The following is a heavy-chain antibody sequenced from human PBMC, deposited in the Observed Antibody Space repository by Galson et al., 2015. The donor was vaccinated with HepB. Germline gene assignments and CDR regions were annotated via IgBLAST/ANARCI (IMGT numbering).Heavy chain of an antibody. Sequence: SLRLSCAASGFTFSSYAMHWVRQAPGKGLEYVSAISSNGGSTYYADSVKGRFTISRDNSKNTLYLQMSSLRAEDTAVYYCVKDREFGGSYYYFDYWGQGTLVTVSS. D-gene: IGHD1-26*01. CDR2: ISSNGGST. J-gene: IGHJ4*02. V-gene: IGHV3-64D*06. CDR3: VKDREFGGSYYYFDY. CDR1: GFTFSSYA.